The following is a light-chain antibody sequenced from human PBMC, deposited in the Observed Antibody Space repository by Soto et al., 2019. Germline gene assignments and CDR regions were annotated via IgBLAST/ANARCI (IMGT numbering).Light chain of an antibody. CDR3: AAWDDSLNGVV. Sequence: QSVLTQPPSASGTPGQRVTIPCSGRSSNIGSKTVNWYQQLPGTAPKLLIYSNNQRPSGVPDRFSGSKSGTSASLAISGLQSEDEADHYCAAWDDSLNGVVFGGGTKLTVL. CDR1: SSNIGSKT. CDR2: SNN. V-gene: IGLV1-44*01. J-gene: IGLJ2*01.